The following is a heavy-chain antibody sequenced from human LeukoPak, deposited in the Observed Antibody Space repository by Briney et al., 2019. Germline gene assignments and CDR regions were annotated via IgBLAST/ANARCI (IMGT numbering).Heavy chain of an antibody. CDR2: IYTNGTT. CDR1: GGSISSYY. CDR3: AREGIIDAFDI. Sequence: SETLSLTCTVSGGSISSYYWSWIRQPAGKGLELIGRIYTNGTTNYNPSLKSRVTISVDTSKNQFSLKLSSVTAADTAVYYCAREGIIDAFDISGQGTVVTVSS. J-gene: IGHJ3*02. V-gene: IGHV4-4*07.